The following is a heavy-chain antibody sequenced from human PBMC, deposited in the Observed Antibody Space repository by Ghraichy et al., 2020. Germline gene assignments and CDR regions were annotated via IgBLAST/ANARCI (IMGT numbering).Heavy chain of an antibody. D-gene: IGHD3-16*01. CDR2: MTTDGSKNQT. V-gene: IGHV3-74*01. CDR3: VMLSQLHPRRIDP. Sequence: GGSLRLSCVASEFIISPAWMYWVRQGPGKGLVWVASMTTDGSKNQTAYADFVKGRFTISRDIAKKTLNLQMKGLRAEDTAVYYCVMLSQLHPRRIDPRGQVILVTVSS. CDR1: EFIISPAW. J-gene: IGHJ4*02.